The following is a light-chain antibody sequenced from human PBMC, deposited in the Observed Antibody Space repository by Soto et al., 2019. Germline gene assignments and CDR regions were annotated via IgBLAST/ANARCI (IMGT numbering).Light chain of an antibody. CDR2: GAS. CDR1: ETVATN. Sequence: EVLMTQSQATLSVSPGEKATLSCWASETVATNLAWYQQKPGQAPRLLISGASTRAAGISDRFRGSGSGTAFTLTISSLRSEASCIYYCQQYFEWPPMTFGQGTKVEI. CDR3: QQYFEWPPMT. V-gene: IGKV3-15*01. J-gene: IGKJ1*01.